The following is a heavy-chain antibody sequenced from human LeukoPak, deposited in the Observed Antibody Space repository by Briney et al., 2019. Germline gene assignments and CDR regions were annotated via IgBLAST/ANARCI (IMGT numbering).Heavy chain of an antibody. J-gene: IGHJ4*02. CDR2: IYYSGST. V-gene: IGHV4-59*01. CDR1: GGSISRYY. Sequence: SEALSLTCTVSGGSISRYYWSWIGQPPGKGLEGIGYIYYSGSTYYIPSLKSRVTISVDTSKTQFSLKLSSVTAADTAVYYCAAIGYCSSTSCPFDYWGQGTLVTVSS. D-gene: IGHD2-2*01. CDR3: AAIGYCSSTSCPFDY.